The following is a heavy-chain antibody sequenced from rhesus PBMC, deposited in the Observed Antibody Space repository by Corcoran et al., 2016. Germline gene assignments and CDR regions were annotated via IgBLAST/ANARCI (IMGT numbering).Heavy chain of an antibody. J-gene: IGHJ4*01. Sequence: QVQLQESGPGLVKPSETLPLTCAVSGASISSNSWNWIRQPPGKGLEWIGRIYGRSGSTDYNPSLKSRVTISMDTSNNQFSLKLTFLTAADTAVYYCARDFAGLDFWGQGVLVTVSS. V-gene: IGHV4S6*01. D-gene: IGHD3-3*01. CDR3: ARDFAGLDF. CDR1: GASISSNS. CDR2: IYGRSGST.